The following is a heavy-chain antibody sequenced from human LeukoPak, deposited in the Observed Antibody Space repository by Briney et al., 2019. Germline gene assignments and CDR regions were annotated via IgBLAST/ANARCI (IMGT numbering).Heavy chain of an antibody. CDR2: VSPPGGGT. V-gene: IGHV3-23*01. CDR3: ARDLAWGAFDY. J-gene: IGHJ4*02. D-gene: IGHD7-27*01. Sequence: GGSLRLSCAASGFTFSSSAMSWVRQAPGKGLEWLSGVSPPGGGTYYADSVKGRFTISRDDSKNTLSLQMNSLRVEDTAVYYCARDLAWGAFDYWGQGTLVTVSS. CDR1: GFTFSSSA.